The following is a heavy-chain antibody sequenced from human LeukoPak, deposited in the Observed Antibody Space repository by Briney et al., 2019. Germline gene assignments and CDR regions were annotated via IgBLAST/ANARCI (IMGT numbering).Heavy chain of an antibody. V-gene: IGHV3-21*01. D-gene: IGHD3-3*01. J-gene: IGHJ5*02. CDR1: GFTFSSYS. CDR2: ISSSSSYI. CDR3: ARDRYDFWSGYLGLFDP. Sequence: GGSLRLSCAASGFTFSSYSMNWVRQAPGKGLEWASSISSSSSYIYYADSVKGRFTISRDNAKNSLYLQMNSLRAEDTAVYYCARDRYDFWSGYLGLFDPWGQGTLVTVSS.